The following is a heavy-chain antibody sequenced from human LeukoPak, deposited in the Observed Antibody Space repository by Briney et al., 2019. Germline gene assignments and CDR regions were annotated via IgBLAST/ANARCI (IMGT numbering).Heavy chain of an antibody. D-gene: IGHD3-10*01. Sequence: GGSLRLSCAASGFTVSSNYMSWVRQAPGKGLEWVSVIYSGGSTYYADSVKGRFTISRDNSKNTLYLQMNSLRAEDTAVYYCARDLELLSPPFDPWGQGTLVTVSS. CDR3: ARDLELLSPPFDP. CDR2: IYSGGST. J-gene: IGHJ5*02. V-gene: IGHV3-66*01. CDR1: GFTVSSNY.